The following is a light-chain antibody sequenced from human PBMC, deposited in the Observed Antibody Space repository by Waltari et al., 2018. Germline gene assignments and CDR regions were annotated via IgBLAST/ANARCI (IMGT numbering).Light chain of an antibody. CDR1: QGIDNW. CDR3: QQTNSFPRT. CDR2: SAS. Sequence: DIQMTQSPSFVSASVGDRVTITCRASQGIDNWLAWYQQKPGKAPKFLIYSASSLQSGVPSMFVGSGSGTDFILTISRLQPEDFATYYCQQTNSFPRTFGQGTKVAIK. V-gene: IGKV1-12*01. J-gene: IGKJ1*01.